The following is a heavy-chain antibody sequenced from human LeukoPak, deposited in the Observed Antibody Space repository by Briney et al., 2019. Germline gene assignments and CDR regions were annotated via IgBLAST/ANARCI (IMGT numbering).Heavy chain of an antibody. D-gene: IGHD3-10*01. J-gene: IGHJ6*02. V-gene: IGHV1-2*02. CDR2: INPNSGGT. Sequence: ASVKVSCKASGYXFTGYYIHWVRQAPGQGLEWMGWINPNSGGTNYAQKFQGRVTMTRDTSISTAYMELSRLRSDDTAVYYCAREAYYYGSGSHYYYYGMDVWGQGTTVTVSS. CDR1: GYXFTGYY. CDR3: AREAYYYGSGSHYYYYGMDV.